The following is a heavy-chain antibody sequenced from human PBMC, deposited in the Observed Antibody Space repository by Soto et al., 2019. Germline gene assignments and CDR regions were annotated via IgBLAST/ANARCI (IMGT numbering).Heavy chain of an antibody. V-gene: IGHV1-18*04. J-gene: IGHJ5*02. CDR3: ARDQAFEKQLVGSFDP. CDR1: GYTFTNYG. Sequence: QVQLVQSGAEVKKPGASVRVSCKASGYTFTNYGINWVRQAPGQGLEWMGWINGYNHNTKYVEKFQGRVTMTTDTYTNTAYMELRSLRSDDTAVYYCARDQAFEKQLVGSFDPWGQGTLVTVSS. CDR2: INGYNHNT. D-gene: IGHD6-13*01.